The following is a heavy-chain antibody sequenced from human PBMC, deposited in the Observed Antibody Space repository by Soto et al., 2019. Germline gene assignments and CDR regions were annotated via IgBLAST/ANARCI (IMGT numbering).Heavy chain of an antibody. D-gene: IGHD6-19*01. J-gene: IGHJ4*02. Sequence: SETLSLTCTVSGGSISSYYWSWIRQPPGKGLEWIGYIYYSGSTNYNPSLKSRVTISVDTSKNQFSLKLSSVTAADTAVYYCARDGASGWYVPGTFDYWGQGTLVTVSS. CDR2: IYYSGST. V-gene: IGHV4-59*01. CDR3: ARDGASGWYVPGTFDY. CDR1: GGSISSYY.